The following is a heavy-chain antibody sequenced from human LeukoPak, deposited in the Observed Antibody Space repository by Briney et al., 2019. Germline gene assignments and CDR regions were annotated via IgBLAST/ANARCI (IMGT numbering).Heavy chain of an antibody. CDR2: ISFDASNK. CDR1: GFTFSSYG. V-gene: IGHV3-30*03. Sequence: GGSLRLSCAASGFTFSSYGMHWVRQAPGKGLEWVAVISFDASNKYYADSVKGRFTISSDDAKNSLYLQMNSLSAEDTAVYYCAGGYGSGSYSAWGQGIPVTVSS. J-gene: IGHJ5*02. CDR3: AGGYGSGSYSA. D-gene: IGHD3-10*01.